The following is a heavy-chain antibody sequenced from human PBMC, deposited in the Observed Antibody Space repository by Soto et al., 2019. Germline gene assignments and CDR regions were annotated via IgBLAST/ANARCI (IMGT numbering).Heavy chain of an antibody. D-gene: IGHD6-13*01. CDR2: IYSGGST. CDR3: ARAMGSSWSLFDY. Sequence: GSLRLSCAASGFTVSSNYMSWVRQAPGKGLEWVSVIYSGGSTYYADSVKGRFTISRDNSKNTLYLQMNSLRAEDTAVYYCARAMGSSWSLFDYWGQGTLVTVSS. CDR1: GFTVSSNY. V-gene: IGHV3-53*01. J-gene: IGHJ4*02.